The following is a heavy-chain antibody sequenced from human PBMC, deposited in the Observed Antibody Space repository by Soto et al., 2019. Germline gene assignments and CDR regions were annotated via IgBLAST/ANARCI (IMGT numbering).Heavy chain of an antibody. D-gene: IGHD3-22*01. CDR3: ARDLHYYDSSGYYYDYYYYGMDV. V-gene: IGHV3-74*01. CDR1: GFTSSSYW. J-gene: IGHJ6*02. Sequence: PGGSLRLSCAASGFTSSSYWMHWVRQAPGKGLVWVSRINSDGSSTSYADSVKGRFAISRDNAKNTLYLQMNSLRAEDTAVYYCARDLHYYDSSGYYYDYYYYGMDVWGQGTTVTVSS. CDR2: INSDGSST.